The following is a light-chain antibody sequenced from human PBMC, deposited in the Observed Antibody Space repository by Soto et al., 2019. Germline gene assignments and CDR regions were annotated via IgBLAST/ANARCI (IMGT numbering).Light chain of an antibody. Sequence: EIVLTQSPGTLSLSPGERATLSCRASQSVSNYLAWYQQKPSQAPRLLIYGASSRATGIPDRFSGSGSGTDFTLTISRLEPEDFAVYYCQQYGTFRTFGQGTKVEIK. V-gene: IGKV3-20*01. CDR1: QSVSNY. CDR3: QQYGTFRT. J-gene: IGKJ1*01. CDR2: GAS.